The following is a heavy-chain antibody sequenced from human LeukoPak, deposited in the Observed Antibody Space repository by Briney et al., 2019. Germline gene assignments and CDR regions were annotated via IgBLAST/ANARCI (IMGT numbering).Heavy chain of an antibody. V-gene: IGHV3-66*01. CDR2: IYSGGST. Sequence: PGGSLRLSCAASEFSVGSNYMTWVRQAPGKGLEWVSLIYSGGSTYYADSVKGRFTISRDNSKNTLYLQMNSLRAEDTGVYFCARGQTLTFWGQGTLVTASS. CDR1: EFSVGSNY. J-gene: IGHJ4*02. CDR3: ARGQTLTF.